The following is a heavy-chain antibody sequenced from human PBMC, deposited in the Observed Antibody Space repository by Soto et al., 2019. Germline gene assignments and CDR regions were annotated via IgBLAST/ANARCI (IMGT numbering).Heavy chain of an antibody. CDR2: INAHSGGT. CDR1: GFSFTGYY. J-gene: IGHJ5*02. V-gene: IGHV1-2*02. CDR3: AKDLTRPLAYWLHT. Sequence: ASVKVSCKASGFSFTGYYIHWLRQAPGQGLEWMGWINAHSGGTEYAQKFQGRVTLTRDTSIATAYLTLTSLTSDDTALYYCAKDLTRPLAYWLHTWGQGTQVTVSS. D-gene: IGHD3-16*01.